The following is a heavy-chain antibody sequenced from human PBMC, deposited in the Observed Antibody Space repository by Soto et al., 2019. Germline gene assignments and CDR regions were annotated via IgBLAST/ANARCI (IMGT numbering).Heavy chain of an antibody. D-gene: IGHD3-22*01. CDR1: GFTFRRYP. CDR2: ISASSDFI. J-gene: IGHJ4*02. CDR3: ARAPNDSRGYSIDY. V-gene: IGHV3-48*02. Sequence: EVQLVESGGGLVQPGGSLRLSCAASGFTFRRYPMTWSRQGPGQGLEWVSDISASSDFIYYADSVKGRFTISRDNAKNSLYLQMNSLRDEDPAVFYCARAPNDSRGYSIDYWVQGTLVTVPS.